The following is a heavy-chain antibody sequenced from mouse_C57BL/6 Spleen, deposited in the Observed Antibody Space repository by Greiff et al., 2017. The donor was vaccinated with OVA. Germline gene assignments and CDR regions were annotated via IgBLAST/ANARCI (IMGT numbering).Heavy chain of an antibody. CDR3: ARRGTGLYAMDY. D-gene: IGHD4-1*01. J-gene: IGHJ4*01. V-gene: IGHV1-82*01. CDR1: GYAFSSSW. Sequence: VKLMESGPELVKPGASVKISCKASGYAFSSSWMNWVKQRPGKGLEWIGRIYPGDGDTNYNGKFKGKATLTADKSSSTAYMQLSSLTSEDSAVYFCARRGTGLYAMDYWGQGTSVTVSS. CDR2: IYPGDGDT.